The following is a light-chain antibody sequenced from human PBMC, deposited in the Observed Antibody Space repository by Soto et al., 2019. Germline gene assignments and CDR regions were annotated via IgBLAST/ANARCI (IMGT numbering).Light chain of an antibody. Sequence: EIVLTQSPATLSLSPGERATLSCRASQSVSSYLAWYQQKPGQAPRLLIYDASNRATGIPGRFSGGGSGTDFTLTISSLEPEDFAVYYCQQRSNWPWTFGQGTKVEIK. V-gene: IGKV3-11*01. CDR2: DAS. CDR1: QSVSSY. J-gene: IGKJ1*01. CDR3: QQRSNWPWT.